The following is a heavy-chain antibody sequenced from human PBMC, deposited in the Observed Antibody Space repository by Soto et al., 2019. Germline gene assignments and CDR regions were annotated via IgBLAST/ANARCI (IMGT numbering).Heavy chain of an antibody. CDR1: GYPFSGYY. Sequence: QVQLVQSGADLKKPGASVRVSCRGSGYPFSGYYMHWVRQAPGRGPEWLGWVDPNNGETHYVQKFQGRVTMTTDTSIDTAYMELSRLRSDDTAIYYCARRPMWQPQRIRDYGMDAWGQGTTVTV. D-gene: IGHD6-25*01. V-gene: IGHV1-2*02. CDR3: ARRPMWQPQRIRDYGMDA. J-gene: IGHJ6*02. CDR2: VDPNNGET.